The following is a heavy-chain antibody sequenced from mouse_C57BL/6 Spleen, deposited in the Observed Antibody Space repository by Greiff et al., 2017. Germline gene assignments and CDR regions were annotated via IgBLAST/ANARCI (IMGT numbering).Heavy chain of an antibody. CDR3: TRSPTVVPADAMDY. CDR2: IDPETGGT. V-gene: IGHV1-15*01. J-gene: IGHJ4*01. D-gene: IGHD1-1*01. CDR1: GYTFTDYE. Sequence: QVQLKQSGAELVRPGASVTLSCKASGYTFTDYEMHWVKQTPVHGLEWIGAIDPETGGTAYNQKFKGKAILTADKSSSTAYMELRSLTSEDSAVYYCTRSPTVVPADAMDYWGQGTSVTVSS.